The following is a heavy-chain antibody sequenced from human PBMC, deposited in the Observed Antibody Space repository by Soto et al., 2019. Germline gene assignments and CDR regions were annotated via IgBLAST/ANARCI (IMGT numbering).Heavy chain of an antibody. Sequence: GGSLRLSCVASGFSFSNYNMNWVRQAPGKGLEWVSYITDSSDTVHYADSVRGRFTISRDNAESSLYLQLNSLRDEDTAVYFCARDFGHGYYLDYWGRGTLVTVSS. CDR2: ITDSSDTV. CDR3: ARDFGHGYYLDY. V-gene: IGHV3-48*02. CDR1: GFSFSNYN. J-gene: IGHJ4*02. D-gene: IGHD3-3*01.